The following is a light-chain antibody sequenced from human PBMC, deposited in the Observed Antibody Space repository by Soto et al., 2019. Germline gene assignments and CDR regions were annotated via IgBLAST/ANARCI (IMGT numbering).Light chain of an antibody. CDR1: QDIRTE. Sequence: ALQMTQSPSSLSASLGDSVTITCRASQDIRTELGWYQQKPGKAPKLLIDAASTLQSGVPSRFSGSGSGTDFTLTISSLQPEDFATYYCLQDYNYPRTCGQGTKVEV. J-gene: IGKJ1*01. V-gene: IGKV1-6*01. CDR3: LQDYNYPRT. CDR2: AAS.